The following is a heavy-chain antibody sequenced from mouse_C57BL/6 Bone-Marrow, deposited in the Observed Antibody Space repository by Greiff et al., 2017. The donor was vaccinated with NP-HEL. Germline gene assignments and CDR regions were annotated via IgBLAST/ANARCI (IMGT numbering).Heavy chain of an antibody. V-gene: IGHV3-6*01. Sequence: EVQLQQSGPGLVKPSQSLSLTCSVTGYSITSGYYWNWIRQFPGNKLEWMGYISYDGSNNYNPSLKNRISITRDTSKNQFFLKLNSVTTEDTATXYCATYYYYWGQGTTLTVSS. CDR2: ISYDGSN. CDR1: GYSITSGYY. J-gene: IGHJ2*01. CDR3: ATYYYY. D-gene: IGHD1-1*01.